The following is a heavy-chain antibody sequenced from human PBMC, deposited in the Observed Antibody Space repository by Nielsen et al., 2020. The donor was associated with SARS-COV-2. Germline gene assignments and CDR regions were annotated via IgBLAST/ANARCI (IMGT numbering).Heavy chain of an antibody. V-gene: IGHV3-49*04. CDR1: GFTFGDYA. Sequence: GGSLRLSCTASGFTFGDYAMSWVRQAPGKGLEWVGFIRSKAYGGTTEYAASVKGRFTISRDNSKSIAYLQMNSLKTEDTAVYYCTRDTIFGVVRGDYWGQGTLVTVSS. CDR3: TRDTIFGVVRGDY. J-gene: IGHJ4*02. CDR2: IRSKAYGGTT. D-gene: IGHD3-3*01.